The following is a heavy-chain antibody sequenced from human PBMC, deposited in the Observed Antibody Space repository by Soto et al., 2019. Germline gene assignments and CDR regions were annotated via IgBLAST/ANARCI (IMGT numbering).Heavy chain of an antibody. V-gene: IGHV1-58*01. D-gene: IGHD3-22*01. J-gene: IGHJ6*02. CDR2: IVVGSGNT. CDR3: AARNDSSGYYYYYGMDG. CDR1: GFTFTSSA. Sequence: SVEVSCKASGFTFTSSAVQWLRQARGQRLEWIGWIVVGSGNTNYAQKFQERVTITRDMSTSTAYMELSSLRSEDTAVYYCAARNDSSGYYYYYGMDGWGQGTTVAVSS.